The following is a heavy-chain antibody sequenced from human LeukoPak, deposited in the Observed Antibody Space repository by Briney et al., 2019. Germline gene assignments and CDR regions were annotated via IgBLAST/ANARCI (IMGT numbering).Heavy chain of an antibody. CDR1: GFTFSSYW. Sequence: PGGSLRLSCAASGFTFSSYWMSWVRQAPGKGLEWVANIKQDGSEKYYVDSVEGRFTISRDNAKNSLYLQMNSLRAEDTAVYYCARDRKDIVVVPAAMANWFDPWGQGTLVTVSS. CDR3: ARDRKDIVVVPAAMANWFDP. V-gene: IGHV3-7*01. D-gene: IGHD2-2*01. CDR2: IKQDGSEK. J-gene: IGHJ5*02.